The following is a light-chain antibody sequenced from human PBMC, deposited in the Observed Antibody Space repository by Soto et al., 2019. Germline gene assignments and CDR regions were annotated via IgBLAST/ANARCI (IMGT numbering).Light chain of an antibody. V-gene: IGKV4-1*01. Sequence: DIVMTQSPDSLAVSLGERATTNCKSSQSVLYSSNNKNYLAWYQQKPGQPPKLLIYWASTRESGVPDRFSGSGSGTDVTLTISSLQAEDVAVYYCQQYYSTPRTFGPGTKVDIK. CDR3: QQYYSTPRT. CDR2: WAS. J-gene: IGKJ3*01. CDR1: QSVLYSSNNKNY.